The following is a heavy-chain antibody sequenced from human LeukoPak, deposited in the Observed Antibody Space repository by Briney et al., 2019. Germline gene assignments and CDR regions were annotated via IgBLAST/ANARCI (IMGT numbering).Heavy chain of an antibody. D-gene: IGHD5-18*01. V-gene: IGHV3-66*01. CDR1: GFTVSNKF. CDR2: IYDDGNT. J-gene: IGHJ3*02. CDR3: GGRGNSLSAAFDI. Sequence: GGSLRLSCAASGFTVSNKFMTWVRQAPGKGLEWVSVIYDDGNTYYADSVKGRFTISRDNSKDTLFLQMSSLRAEDAAVYYCGGRGNSLSAAFDIWGQGTMVTVSS.